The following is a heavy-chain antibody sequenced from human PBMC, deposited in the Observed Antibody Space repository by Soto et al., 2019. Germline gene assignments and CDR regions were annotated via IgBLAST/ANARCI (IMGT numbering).Heavy chain of an antibody. J-gene: IGHJ6*02. Sequence: ASVKVSCKASGYTFIRSGVNWVRQAPGQGLEWMGWISAYNGNTNYAQKLQGRVTLTTDTSTSTAYMELRSLRSDETAVYYCARGGDYSSSAYYYYGMDVWGQGTTVTVSS. CDR1: GYTFIRSG. V-gene: IGHV1-18*01. CDR2: ISAYNGNT. D-gene: IGHD6-6*01. CDR3: ARGGDYSSSAYYYYGMDV.